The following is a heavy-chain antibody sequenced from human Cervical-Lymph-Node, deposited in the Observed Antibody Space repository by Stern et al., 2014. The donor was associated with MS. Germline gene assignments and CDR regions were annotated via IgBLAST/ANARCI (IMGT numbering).Heavy chain of an antibody. CDR2: IQPDGTEK. Sequence: EVQLVESGGGLVQPGGSLRLSCAASGFTFSHYWMSWVRQTPGKGLEWVANIQPDGTEKHYVDSVKGRFTIARDNAKNSLYLQMTSLRAEDTAVYYCASEDSSGWYLYYFDHWGQGTLVTVSS. D-gene: IGHD6-19*01. CDR3: ASEDSSGWYLYYFDH. J-gene: IGHJ4*02. CDR1: GFTFSHYW. V-gene: IGHV3-7*01.